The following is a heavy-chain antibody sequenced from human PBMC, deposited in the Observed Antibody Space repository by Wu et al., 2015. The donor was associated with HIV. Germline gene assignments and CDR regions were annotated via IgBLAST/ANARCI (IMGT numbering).Heavy chain of an antibody. CDR2: INPNSGGT. J-gene: IGHJ5*02. V-gene: IGHV1-2*02. CDR3: ARGLLWFGELLSDFRFDP. D-gene: IGHD3-10*01. Sequence: QVQLVQSGAEVKKPGASVKVSCKASGYTFTDYDINWVRQATGQGLEWMGWINPNSGGTNKAQKFQGRVTMTRDTSISTAYMELSRLRSDDTAVYYCARGLLWFGELLSDFRFDPWGQGTLVTVSS. CDR1: GYTFTDYD.